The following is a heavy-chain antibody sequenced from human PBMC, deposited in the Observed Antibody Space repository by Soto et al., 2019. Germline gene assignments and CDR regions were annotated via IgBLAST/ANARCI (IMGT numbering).Heavy chain of an antibody. Sequence: SETLSLTCAVYGGSFSGYYWSWIRQPPGKGLEWIGEINHSGSTNYNPSLKSRVTISVDTSKNQFSLKLSSVTAADTAAYYCARAPYIVVVPAANRARDYYYGMDVWGQGTTVTVSS. CDR1: GGSFSGYY. J-gene: IGHJ6*02. CDR3: ARAPYIVVVPAANRARDYYYGMDV. D-gene: IGHD2-2*01. V-gene: IGHV4-34*01. CDR2: INHSGST.